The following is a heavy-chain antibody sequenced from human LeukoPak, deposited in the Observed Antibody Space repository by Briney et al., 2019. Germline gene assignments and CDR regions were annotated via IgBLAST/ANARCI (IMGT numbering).Heavy chain of an antibody. CDR1: GFTFSRSW. J-gene: IGHJ4*02. D-gene: IGHD3-22*01. V-gene: IGHV3-7*01. Sequence: GGSLRLSCAASGFTFSRSWMTWVRQAPGKGLEWVASIKDDGRDKYYVDSVKGRFTISRDNSKNTLYLQMNSLRAEDTAVYYCARDEYDSSGYRLFDYWGQGTLVAVSS. CDR3: ARDEYDSSGYRLFDY. CDR2: IKDDGRDK.